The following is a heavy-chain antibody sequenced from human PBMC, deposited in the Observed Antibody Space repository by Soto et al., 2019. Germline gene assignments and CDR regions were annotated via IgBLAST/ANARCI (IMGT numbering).Heavy chain of an antibody. CDR2: ISAYNGNT. V-gene: IGHV1-18*01. CDR3: ARDIVVVPAATFDYYGMDV. D-gene: IGHD2-2*01. Sequence: ASVKVSCKASGYTFTSYGISWVRQAPGQGLEWTGWISAYNGNTNYAQKLQGRVTMTTDTSTSTAYMELRSLRSDDTAVYYCARDIVVVPAATFDYYGMDVWGQGTTVTVSS. J-gene: IGHJ6*02. CDR1: GYTFTSYG.